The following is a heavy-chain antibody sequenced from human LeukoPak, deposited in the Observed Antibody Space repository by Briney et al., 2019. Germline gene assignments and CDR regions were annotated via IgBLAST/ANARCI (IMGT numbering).Heavy chain of an antibody. CDR1: GGSINSYY. Sequence: SETLSLTCTVSGGSINSYYWSWIRQPPGKGLEWIGYIFYSGSTSYIPSLQSRVTISVDTSTNQFSLKLTSVTAADTAVYYCARHRSAYADFDSWGQGTLATVSS. CDR2: IFYSGST. J-gene: IGHJ4*02. D-gene: IGHD2-2*01. CDR3: ARHRSAYADFDS. V-gene: IGHV4-59*08.